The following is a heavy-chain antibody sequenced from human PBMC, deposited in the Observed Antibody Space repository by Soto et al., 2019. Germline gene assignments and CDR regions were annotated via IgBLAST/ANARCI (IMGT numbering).Heavy chain of an antibody. V-gene: IGHV3-72*01. Sequence: EEQLVESGGGLVQPGGSLTLSCAASGFTFSDYYMEWVRQAPGKGLEWVARSRNKAKSYTTDYGASVKGRFTISRDLSKNSLYLQMNNLTTEDTAVYYCSKWEGGWGQGTLVTVSS. CDR2: SRNKAKSYTT. CDR1: GFTFSDYY. CDR3: SKWEGG. D-gene: IGHD1-26*01. J-gene: IGHJ4*02.